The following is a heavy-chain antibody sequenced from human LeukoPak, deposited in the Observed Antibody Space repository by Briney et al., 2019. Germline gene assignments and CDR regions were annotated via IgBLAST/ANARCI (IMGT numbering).Heavy chain of an antibody. Sequence: SGGSLRLSCAASGFTFSSYAMSWVRQAPGKGLEWVSAISDTGNTYHADSVKGRFTISRDNSKNTLFLQMNRLRPEDAAVYYCAKAPVTTCRGAFCYPFDYWGLGTLVTVSS. CDR1: GFTFSSYA. D-gene: IGHD2-15*01. CDR2: ISDTGNT. J-gene: IGHJ4*02. CDR3: AKAPVTTCRGAFCYPFDY. V-gene: IGHV3-23*01.